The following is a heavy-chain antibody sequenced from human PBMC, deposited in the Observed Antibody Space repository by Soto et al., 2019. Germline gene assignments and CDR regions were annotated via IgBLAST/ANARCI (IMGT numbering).Heavy chain of an antibody. J-gene: IGHJ6*02. Sequence: NPSETLSLTCTVSGGSISSGGYYWSWIRQHPGKGLEWIGYIYYSGSTYYNPSLKSRVTISVDTSKNQFSLKLSSVTAADTAVYYCARERRAYYSGMDVWGQGTTVTVSS. CDR2: IYYSGST. CDR3: ARERRAYYSGMDV. CDR1: GGSISSGGYY. V-gene: IGHV4-31*03.